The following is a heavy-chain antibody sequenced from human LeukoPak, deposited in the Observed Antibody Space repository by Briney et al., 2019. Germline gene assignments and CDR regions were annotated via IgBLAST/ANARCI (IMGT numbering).Heavy chain of an antibody. CDR1: GFTFSSYA. CDR2: ISYDGSNK. CDR3: ARAPTVVNPFAA. V-gene: IGHV3-30-3*01. J-gene: IGHJ5*02. D-gene: IGHD4-23*01. Sequence: GRSLRFSCAASGFTFSSYAMHWVRQAPGKGLEWVAVISYDGSNKYYADSVKGRFTISRDNSKNTLYLQMNSLRAEDTAVYYCARAPTVVNPFAAWGQGTLVTVSS.